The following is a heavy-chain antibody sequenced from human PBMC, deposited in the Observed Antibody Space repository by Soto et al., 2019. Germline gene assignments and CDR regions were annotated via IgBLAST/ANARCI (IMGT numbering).Heavy chain of an antibody. J-gene: IGHJ5*02. CDR3: ARDWSAVRGEDNRFDH. V-gene: IGHV1-18*01. D-gene: IGHD3-10*01. CDR1: GYPFTSYG. Sequence: QVQLVQSGAEVKKPGASVKVSCKASGYPFTSYGISWVRQAPGQGREWVGWISAYNGNTDYAQKVQGRVTMTTDTSTSTAYMELRSLRSDDTAVYYCARDWSAVRGEDNRFDHWGQGTLVTVSS. CDR2: ISAYNGNT.